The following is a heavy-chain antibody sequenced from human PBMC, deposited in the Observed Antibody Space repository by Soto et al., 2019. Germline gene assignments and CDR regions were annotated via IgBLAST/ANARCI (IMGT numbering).Heavy chain of an antibody. J-gene: IGHJ4*02. CDR1: GFTLNNHA. Sequence: GGGLRLSFAPSGFTLNNHAMSPGPPAPRKGLEWVSDISGSGGSTYYADSVKGRFTISRDNSKNTLYLQMNSLRAEDTAVYYCAKEPRITIFGVREAPLWGQGTLVTVSS. CDR2: ISGSGGST. V-gene: IGHV3-23*01. CDR3: AKEPRITIFGVREAPL. D-gene: IGHD3-3*01.